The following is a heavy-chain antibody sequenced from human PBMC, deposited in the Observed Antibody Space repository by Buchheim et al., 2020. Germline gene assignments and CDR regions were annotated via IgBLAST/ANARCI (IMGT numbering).Heavy chain of an antibody. J-gene: IGHJ4*02. D-gene: IGHD1-26*01. CDR1: GFTFSSYA. V-gene: IGHV3-23*01. CDR3: ARNQRAPSQTGGSYGFDY. CDR2: ISGSGAGT. Sequence: EVQLLESGGGLVQPGGSLRLPCVASGFTFSSYAMTWVRPAPGKGLEWVSVISGSGAGTNYADSVKGRFTVSRDNSKDTLYLQMNSLRAEDTAVYYCARNQRAPSQTGGSYGFDYWGQGTL.